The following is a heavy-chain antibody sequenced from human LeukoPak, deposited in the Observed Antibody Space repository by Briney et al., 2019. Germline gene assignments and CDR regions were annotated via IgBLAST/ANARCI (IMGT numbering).Heavy chain of an antibody. CDR3: ARVPRATDTYYFDY. D-gene: IGHD4-17*01. CDR2: IYHSGST. CDR1: GGSISSGGYS. J-gene: IGHJ4*02. V-gene: IGHV4-30-2*05. Sequence: SQTLSLACAVSGGSISSGGYSWSWIRQPPGKGLEWIGYIYHSGSTYYNPSLKSRVTISVDTSKNQFSLKLSSVTAADTAVYYCARVPRATDTYYFDYWGQGTLVTVSS.